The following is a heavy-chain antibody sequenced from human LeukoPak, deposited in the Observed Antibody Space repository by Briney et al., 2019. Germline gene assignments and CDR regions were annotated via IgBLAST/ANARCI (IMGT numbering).Heavy chain of an antibody. CDR2: IGSAI. CDR3: ARDHAYAFDI. V-gene: IGHV3-48*01. J-gene: IGHJ3*02. Sequence: PGGSLRLSCAASGFTFDDYGMSWVRQAPGKGLEWISYIGSAIYYADSVKGRFTISRDNAKNSLYLQMNSLRAEDTAVYYCARDHAYAFDIWGQGTLVTVSS. D-gene: IGHD2-2*01. CDR1: GFTFDDYG.